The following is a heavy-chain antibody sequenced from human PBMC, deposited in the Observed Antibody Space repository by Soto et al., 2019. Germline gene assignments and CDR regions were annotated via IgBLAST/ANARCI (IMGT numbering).Heavy chain of an antibody. Sequence: VQLLESGGGLIQPGGSLRLSCAASGFTFSYGIHWLRQAPGKGLEWVAYISSDSSKKFYGDSVKVRFTISRDNSKNTQFLQMNSMRAEDTAVYYCAKLVIGYCSGNTCDDYWGQGTLGAVSS. V-gene: IGHV3-30*18. D-gene: IGHD2-15*01. CDR3: AKLVIGYCSGNTCDDY. CDR1: GFTFSYG. J-gene: IGHJ4*02. CDR2: ISSDSSKK.